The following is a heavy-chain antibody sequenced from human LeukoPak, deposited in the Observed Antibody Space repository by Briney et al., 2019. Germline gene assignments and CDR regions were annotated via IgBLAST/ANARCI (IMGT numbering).Heavy chain of an antibody. D-gene: IGHD3-16*02. CDR2: IYYSGST. J-gene: IGHJ4*02. CDR3: ARADYDYVWGSYRYESYFDY. Sequence: SETLSLTCTVSGGSISSYYWSWIRQPPGKGLEWIGYIYYSGSTNYNPSLKSRVTISVDTSKNQFSLKLSSVTAADTAVYYCARADYDYVWGSYRYESYFDYWGQGTLVTVSS. V-gene: IGHV4-59*01. CDR1: GGSISSYY.